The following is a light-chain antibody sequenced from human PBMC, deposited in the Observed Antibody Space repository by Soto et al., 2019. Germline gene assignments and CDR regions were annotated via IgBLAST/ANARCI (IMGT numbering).Light chain of an antibody. Sequence: QSVLTQPPLVSGAPGQRVTISCTGSNSNIGAGFAVHWYQQLPGTAPKLLIHGNNNRPSGVPDRFSGTKSDTSASLAITGLQADDEADYYCHSYDSRLNCYVFGTGTKLTVL. CDR1: NSNIGAGFA. V-gene: IGLV1-40*01. J-gene: IGLJ1*01. CDR2: GNN. CDR3: HSYDSRLNCYV.